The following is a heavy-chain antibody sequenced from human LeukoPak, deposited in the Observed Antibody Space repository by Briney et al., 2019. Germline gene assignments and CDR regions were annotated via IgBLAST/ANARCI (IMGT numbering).Heavy chain of an antibody. CDR3: ARADSSSWRHITYFDY. D-gene: IGHD6-13*01. J-gene: IGHJ4*02. Sequence: SETLSLSCAVYGGSFSGYYWSWIRQPPGKGLEWIGEINHSGSTNYNPSLKSRVTISVDTSKNQFSLKLSSVTAADTAVYYCARADSSSWRHITYFDYWGQGTLVTVSS. CDR1: GGSFSGYY. V-gene: IGHV4-34*01. CDR2: INHSGST.